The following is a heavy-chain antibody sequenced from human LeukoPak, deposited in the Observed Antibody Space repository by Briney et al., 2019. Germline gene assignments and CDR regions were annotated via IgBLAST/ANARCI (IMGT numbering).Heavy chain of an antibody. CDR3: ARWTTTYLDY. CDR1: GYTLTELS. Sequence: ASVKVSCKVSGYTLTELSMHWVQQAPGQGLEWMGIINPSGGSTSYAQKFQGRVTMTRDTSTSTVYMELSSLRSEDTAVYYCARWTTTYLDYWGQGTLVTVSS. D-gene: IGHD4-11*01. J-gene: IGHJ4*02. V-gene: IGHV1-46*01. CDR2: INPSGGST.